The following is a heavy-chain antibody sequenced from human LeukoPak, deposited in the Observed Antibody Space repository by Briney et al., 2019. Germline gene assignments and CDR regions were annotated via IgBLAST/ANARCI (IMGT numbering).Heavy chain of an antibody. D-gene: IGHD3-22*01. CDR1: GDSVSRSDSY. V-gene: IGHV4-39*01. CDR3: ARRRYYDGSGYLE. J-gene: IGHJ1*01. Sequence: PSETLSLTCSVSGDSVSRSDSYWDWIRQPPGKGLEWIGTIYYSGRTYYSPSLKSRVTMSVDPSNNQISLTLRPVTAADTAVYYCARRRYYDGSGYLEWGQGTLLSVSS. CDR2: IYYSGRT.